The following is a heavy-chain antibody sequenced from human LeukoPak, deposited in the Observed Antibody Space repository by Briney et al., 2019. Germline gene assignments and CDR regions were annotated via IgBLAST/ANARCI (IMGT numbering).Heavy chain of an antibody. CDR2: ITDSGSST. CDR3: AKGTLRYCTSGRCYPLDY. J-gene: IGHJ4*02. Sequence: GGSLRLSCAASGFPFTNYAMGWVRQPPGKGLELVSVITDSGSSTYYPDSVKGRFTISGDNSKNTLYLQMNSLRAEDTAVYHCAKGTLRYCTSGRCYPLDYWGQGTLVTVSS. D-gene: IGHD2-15*01. CDR1: GFPFTNYA. V-gene: IGHV3-23*01.